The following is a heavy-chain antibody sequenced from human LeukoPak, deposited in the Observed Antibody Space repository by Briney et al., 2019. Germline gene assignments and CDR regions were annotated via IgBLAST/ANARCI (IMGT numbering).Heavy chain of an antibody. V-gene: IGHV1-18*01. CDR2: ISAYNGNT. CDR3: ARGAYDFWSGYYPFDY. CDR1: GYTFTSYG. D-gene: IGHD3-3*01. J-gene: IGHJ4*02. Sequence: GASVKVSCKASGYTFTSYGISWVRQAPGQGLEWMGWISAYNGNTNYAQKLQGRVTMTTDTSTSTAYMELRSLRSDDTAVYYCARGAYDFWSGYYPFDYWGQGTLVTVYS.